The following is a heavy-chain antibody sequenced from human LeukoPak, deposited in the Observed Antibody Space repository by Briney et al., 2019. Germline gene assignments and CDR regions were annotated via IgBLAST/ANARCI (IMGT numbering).Heavy chain of an antibody. V-gene: IGHV3-23*01. D-gene: IGHD1-1*01. CDR3: AKERQLEPFDC. J-gene: IGHJ4*02. Sequence: PGGSLRLSCAASGFTFSSFSMNWVRQAPGKGLEWVSTVSTDGSSTYYADSVKGRFTISRDNSKNTLYLQMNSLRAEDTAVYYCAKERQLEPFDCWGQGTLVTVSS. CDR2: VSTDGSST. CDR1: GFTFSSFS.